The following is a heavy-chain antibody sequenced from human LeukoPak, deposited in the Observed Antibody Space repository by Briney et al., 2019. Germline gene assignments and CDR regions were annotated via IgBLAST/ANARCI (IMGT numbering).Heavy chain of an antibody. J-gene: IGHJ5*02. CDR1: GGSISSYY. V-gene: IGHV4-59*01. CDR3: ARSDDNWFDP. Sequence: SETLSLNCTVSGGSISSYYWSWIRQPPGKGLEWIGYIYYSGSTNYNPSLKSRVTISVDTSKNQFSLKLSSVTAADTAVYYCARSDDNWFDPWGQGTLVTVSS. CDR2: IYYSGST.